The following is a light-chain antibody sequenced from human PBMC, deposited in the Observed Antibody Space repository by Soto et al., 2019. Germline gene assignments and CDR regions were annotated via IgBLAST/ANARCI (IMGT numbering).Light chain of an antibody. CDR2: KAS. V-gene: IGKV1-5*03. Sequence: DIQMTQSPSTLSASVGDKVTITCRASQSLSSCLAWYQQKPGKAPKLLIHKASTLENGVPSRFSGSGSGTEFTLTISCLQPDDFAIYYCQQYKSYSQFTFGGGTKVEI. CDR3: QQYKSYSQFT. J-gene: IGKJ4*01. CDR1: QSLSSC.